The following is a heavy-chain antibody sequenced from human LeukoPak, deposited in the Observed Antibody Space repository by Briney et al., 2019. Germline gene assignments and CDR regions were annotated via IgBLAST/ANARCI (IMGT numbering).Heavy chain of an antibody. J-gene: IGHJ3*02. V-gene: IGHV1-69*05. CDR2: IIPIFGTA. CDR3: ARESGDRGAFDI. CDR1: GGTFSSYA. Sequence: SVKVSCKASGGTFSSYAISWVRQAPGQGLEWMGGIIPIFGTANYAQKFQGRVTITTDESTSTAYMELSSLRSEDTAVYYCARESGDRGAFDIWGQGTMVTVSS. D-gene: IGHD1-26*01.